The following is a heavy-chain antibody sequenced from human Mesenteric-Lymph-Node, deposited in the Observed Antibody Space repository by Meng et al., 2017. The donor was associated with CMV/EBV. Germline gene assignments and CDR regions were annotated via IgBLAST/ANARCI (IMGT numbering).Heavy chain of an antibody. CDR1: EFTFSSYG. CDR3: AKREYNWNLIDY. D-gene: IGHD1-20*01. CDR2: IWNDGRNE. J-gene: IGHJ4*02. V-gene: IGHV3-30*02. Sequence: GESLKISCVASEFTFSSYGMHWVRQAPGKGLEWVSSIWNDGRNENYADSVKGRFTISRDNSKNTLYLQMNNLRTEDTAVYYCAKREYNWNLIDYWGQGTLVTVSS.